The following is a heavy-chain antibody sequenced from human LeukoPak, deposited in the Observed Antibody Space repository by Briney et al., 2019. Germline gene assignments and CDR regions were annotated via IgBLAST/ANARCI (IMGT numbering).Heavy chain of an antibody. CDR3: AGYRDYWDLHVDL. Sequence: SETLSLTCTVSGGSISSSSYYWGWIRQPPGKGLEWIGSIYYSGSTYYNPSLKSRVTISVDTSKNQFFLKLSSVTAADTAVYYCAGYRDYWDLHVDLWGRGAPVTVSP. CDR2: IYYSGST. V-gene: IGHV4-39*07. D-gene: IGHD4-17*01. J-gene: IGHJ2*01. CDR1: GGSISSSSYY.